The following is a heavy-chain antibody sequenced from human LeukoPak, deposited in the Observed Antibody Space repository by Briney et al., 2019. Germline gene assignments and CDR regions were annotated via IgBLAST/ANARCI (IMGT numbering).Heavy chain of an antibody. CDR1: GGSISSGDYY. CDR2: IYYNGST. CDR3: ARRGLNNWFDP. J-gene: IGHJ5*02. Sequence: SETLSLTCTVSGGSISSGDYYWSWIRQPPGKGLEWIGYIYYNGSTYYNPSLKSRVTISVDTSKNQFSLKLSSVTAADTAVYYCARRGLNNWFDPWGQGTLVTVSS. V-gene: IGHV4-31*03.